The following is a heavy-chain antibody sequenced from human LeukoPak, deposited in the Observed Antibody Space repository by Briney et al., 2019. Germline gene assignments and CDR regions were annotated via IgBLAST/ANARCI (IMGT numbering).Heavy chain of an antibody. Sequence: GGSLRLSCAASGFTFSTYCMSWVRQAPGKGLEWLGRIKSKSDGGTTDYPAPVKGRCTISRDDSRNTLYLQMNNLKTEDTAVYYCVTGGHFFGLWGRGTLVTVSS. J-gene: IGHJ2*01. CDR2: IKSKSDGGTT. V-gene: IGHV3-15*01. CDR1: GFTFSTYC. CDR3: VTGGHFFGL.